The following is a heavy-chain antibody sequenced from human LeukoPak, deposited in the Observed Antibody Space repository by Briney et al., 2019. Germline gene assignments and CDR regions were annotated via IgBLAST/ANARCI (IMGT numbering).Heavy chain of an antibody. CDR2: ISGSGGST. CDR3: AKVVMVRGVNDAFYI. D-gene: IGHD3-10*01. J-gene: IGHJ3*02. CDR1: GFTFSSYA. Sequence: GGSLRLSCAASGFTFSSYAMSWVRQAPGKGLEWVSAISGSGGSTYYADSVKGRFTTSRDNSKNTLYLQMNSLRAEDTAVYYCAKVVMVRGVNDAFYIWGQGTMVTVSS. V-gene: IGHV3-23*01.